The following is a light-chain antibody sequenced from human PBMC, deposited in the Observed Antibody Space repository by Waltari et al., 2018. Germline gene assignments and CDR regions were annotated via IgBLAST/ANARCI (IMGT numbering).Light chain of an antibody. Sequence: QSALTQPASVSGSPGQSITISSPGSSSDVGGYNFVSWYQQHPGKVPKLMIYDVSNRPSGVSNRFSGSKSGNTASLTISVVQAEDEADYYCSSRTSGSTRVVFGGGTKLTVL. V-gene: IGLV2-14*03. CDR2: DVS. CDR1: SSDVGGYNF. J-gene: IGLJ2*01. CDR3: SSRTSGSTRVV.